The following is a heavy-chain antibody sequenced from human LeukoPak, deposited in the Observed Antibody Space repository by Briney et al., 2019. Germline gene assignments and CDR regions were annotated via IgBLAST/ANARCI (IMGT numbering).Heavy chain of an antibody. CDR2: IYYSGST. J-gene: IGHJ5*02. Sequence: SETLSLTCTVSGGSISSGDYYWSWIRQPTGKGLEWIGYIYYSGSTYYNPSLKSRVTISVDTSKNRFSLKLSSVTAADTAVYYCAGIVVPAAMYNWFDPWGQGTLVTVSS. V-gene: IGHV4-30-4*01. CDR1: GGSISSGDYY. CDR3: AGIVVPAAMYNWFDP. D-gene: IGHD2-2*01.